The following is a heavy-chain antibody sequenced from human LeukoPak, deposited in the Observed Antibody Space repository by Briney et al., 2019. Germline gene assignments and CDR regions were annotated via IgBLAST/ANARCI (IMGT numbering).Heavy chain of an antibody. CDR1: GGSISSSSYY. Sequence: KSSETLSLTCTVSGGSISSSSYYWGWIRQPPGKGLEWIGSIYYSGSTYYNPSLKSRVTISVDTSKNQFSLKLSSVTAADTAVYYCARHVSPSIIVATIYYFDYWGQGTLVTVSS. V-gene: IGHV4-39*01. J-gene: IGHJ4*02. CDR2: IYYSGST. D-gene: IGHD5-12*01. CDR3: ARHVSPSIIVATIYYFDY.